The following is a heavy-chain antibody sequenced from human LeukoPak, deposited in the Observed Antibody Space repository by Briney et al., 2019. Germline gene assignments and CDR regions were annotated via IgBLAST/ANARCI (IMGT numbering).Heavy chain of an antibody. Sequence: PGGSLRLSCAASGFTFSSYAMNWVRQAPGKGLEWVSVISSSGGTTYYADSVKGRFTISRDNSKNTLYLQMNSLRAEDTAVYYCAIKYPLLFDYWGQGTLVAVSS. V-gene: IGHV3-23*01. J-gene: IGHJ4*02. D-gene: IGHD2-2*01. CDR1: GFTFSSYA. CDR3: AIKYPLLFDY. CDR2: ISSSGGTT.